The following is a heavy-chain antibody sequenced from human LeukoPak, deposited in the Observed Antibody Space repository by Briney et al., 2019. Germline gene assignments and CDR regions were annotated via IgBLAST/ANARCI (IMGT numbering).Heavy chain of an antibody. Sequence: SETLSLTCTVSGGSITTNYWSWIRQPPGKGLEWIGYVSHIDSTNDNPSLKGRVTISKDTSKNQFSLKVTSVTPADTAVYYCARAGSVAASPIDYWGQGNLVIISS. CDR3: ARAGSVAASPIDY. D-gene: IGHD2-15*01. CDR1: GGSITTNY. CDR2: VSHIDST. V-gene: IGHV4-59*01. J-gene: IGHJ4*02.